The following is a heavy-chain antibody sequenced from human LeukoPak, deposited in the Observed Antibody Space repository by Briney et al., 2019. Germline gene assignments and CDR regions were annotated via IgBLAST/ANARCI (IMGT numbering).Heavy chain of an antibody. Sequence: PSETLSLTCAVYGGSFSGYYWSWIRQHPGKGLEWIGYIYYSGSTYYNPSLKSRVTISVDTSKNQFSLKLSSVTAADTAVYYCAREDCSSTSCFFDYWGQGTLVTVSS. V-gene: IGHV4-31*11. CDR1: GGSFSGYY. CDR2: IYYSGST. CDR3: AREDCSSTSCFFDY. J-gene: IGHJ4*02. D-gene: IGHD2-2*01.